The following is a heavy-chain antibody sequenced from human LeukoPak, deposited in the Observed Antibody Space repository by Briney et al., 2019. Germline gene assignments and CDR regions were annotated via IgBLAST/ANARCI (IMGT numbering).Heavy chain of an antibody. V-gene: IGHV1-46*01. Sequence: ASVKVSCKASGYSFTSYYIHWVRQAPGQGLEWMGIINPSGGSTSYAQKFQGRVTMTRDTSTSTVYMELSSLRSEDTAVYYCARSITIFTEIVYWGQGTLVTVSS. CDR2: INPSGGST. J-gene: IGHJ4*02. CDR1: GYSFTSYY. CDR3: ARSITIFTEIVY. D-gene: IGHD3-3*01.